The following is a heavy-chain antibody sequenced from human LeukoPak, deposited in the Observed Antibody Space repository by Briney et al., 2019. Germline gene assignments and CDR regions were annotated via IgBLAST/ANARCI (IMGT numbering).Heavy chain of an antibody. CDR2: IIPIFGTA. CDR3: AREMYYYDSSGYYYWFDP. D-gene: IGHD3-22*01. CDR1: GGTFSSYA. J-gene: IGHJ5*02. V-gene: IGHV1-69*13. Sequence: ASVTVSCKASGGTFSSYAISWVRQAPGQGLEWMGGIIPIFGTANYAQKFQGRVTITADESTSTAYMELSSLRSEDTAVYYCAREMYYYDSSGYYYWFDPWGQGTLVTVSS.